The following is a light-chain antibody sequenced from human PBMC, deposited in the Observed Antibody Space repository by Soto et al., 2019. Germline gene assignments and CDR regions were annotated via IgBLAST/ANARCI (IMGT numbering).Light chain of an antibody. V-gene: IGKV1-5*01. Sequence: DIQMTQSPSTLSASVGDRVTITCRASQSISSWLAWYQQKPGKAPKVLIFDASSLESGVPSRFSGGGSATEFTLTIRSLQPDDFETYYCQQYSTYPWTFGQGTKVDIK. CDR1: QSISSW. CDR3: QQYSTYPWT. CDR2: DAS. J-gene: IGKJ1*01.